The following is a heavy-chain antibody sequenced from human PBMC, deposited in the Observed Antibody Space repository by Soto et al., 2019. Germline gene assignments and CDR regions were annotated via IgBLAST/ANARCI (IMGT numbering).Heavy chain of an antibody. J-gene: IGHJ6*02. CDR1: GVTFSSYA. CDR2: IIPIFGTA. V-gene: IGHV1-69*13. D-gene: IGHD1-26*01. CDR3: ARGLSGSNYYYYGMDV. Sequence: SGKVSCKASGVTFSSYAISWVRQAPGQGLEWMGGIIPIFGTANYAQKFQGRVTITADESTSTAYMELSSLRSEDTAVYYCARGLSGSNYYYYGMDVWGQGTTVTVSS.